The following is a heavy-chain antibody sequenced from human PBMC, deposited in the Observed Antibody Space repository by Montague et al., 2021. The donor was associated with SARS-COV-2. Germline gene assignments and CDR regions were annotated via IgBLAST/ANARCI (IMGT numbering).Heavy chain of an antibody. J-gene: IGHJ6*02. Sequence: SLRFSCAASGFTVSSNYMSWVRQAPGKGLEWVSVIYSGGSTYYADSVKGRFTISRHNSKNTLYLQMNSLRAEDTAVYYCARDLTYGSGRSYYYYGMDVWGQGTTVTVSS. D-gene: IGHD3-10*01. CDR1: GFTVSSNY. CDR2: IYSGGST. CDR3: ARDLTYGSGRSYYYYGMDV. V-gene: IGHV3-53*04.